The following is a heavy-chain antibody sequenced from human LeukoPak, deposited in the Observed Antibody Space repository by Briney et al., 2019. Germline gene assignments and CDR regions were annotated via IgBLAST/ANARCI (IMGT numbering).Heavy chain of an antibody. D-gene: IGHD3-3*01. CDR2: IYNSGST. Sequence: PSETLSLTCTVSGGSINNYYWSWIRQPPGKGLEWIGYIYNSGSTNYNPSLKSRVTISVDTSKNQFSLKVSSVTAADTAVYYCATPLEWFSQWYFDLWGRGTLVTVSS. CDR3: ATPLEWFSQWYFDL. V-gene: IGHV4-59*08. CDR1: GGSINNYY. J-gene: IGHJ2*01.